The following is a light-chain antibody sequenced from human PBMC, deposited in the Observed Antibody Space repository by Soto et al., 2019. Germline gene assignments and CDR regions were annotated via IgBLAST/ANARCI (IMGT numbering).Light chain of an antibody. CDR1: SSDVGGYNY. CDR2: DVS. CDR3: SSYTSSSTLYV. Sequence: QSALTQPASVSXSPGQSITISCTGTSSDVGGYNYVSWYQQHPGKAPKLMIYDVSNRPSGVSNRFSGSKXXXXXXXTXXGXXXXDEADYYCSSYTSSSTLYVFG. J-gene: IGLJ1*01. V-gene: IGLV2-14*01.